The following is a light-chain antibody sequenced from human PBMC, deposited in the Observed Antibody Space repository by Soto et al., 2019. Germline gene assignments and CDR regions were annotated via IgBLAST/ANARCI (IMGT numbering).Light chain of an antibody. J-gene: IGKJ1*01. CDR3: QQYGSSPTT. CDR2: GAS. Sequence: PGERATLSCRASQSVSSDLAWYQQKPGQAPRILIYGASSRATGIPDRFSGSGSGTDLTLTISRLEPEDFAVYYCQQYGSSPTTXGQGTKVDIK. CDR1: QSVSSD. V-gene: IGKV3-20*01.